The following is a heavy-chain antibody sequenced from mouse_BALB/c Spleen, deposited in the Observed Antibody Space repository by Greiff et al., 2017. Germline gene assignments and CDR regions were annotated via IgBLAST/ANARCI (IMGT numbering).Heavy chain of an antibody. CDR1: GYTFTDYE. V-gene: IGHV1-15*01. D-gene: IGHD2-10*02. J-gene: IGHJ4*01. CDR3: TSGYGNYVYAMDY. Sequence: AQLQQSGAELVRPGASVTLSCKASGYTFTDYEMHWVKQTPVHGLEWIGAIDPETGGTAYNQKFKGKATLTADKSSSTAYMELRSLTSEDSAVYYCTSGYGNYVYAMDYWGQGTSVTVSS. CDR2: IDPETGGT.